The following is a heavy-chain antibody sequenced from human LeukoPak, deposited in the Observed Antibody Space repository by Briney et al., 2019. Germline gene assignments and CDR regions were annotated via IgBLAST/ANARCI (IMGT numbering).Heavy chain of an antibody. Sequence: VASVKVSCKASGYTFTGYYMRWVRQGPGQGLEWMGWINPNSGGTNYAQKFQGRVTMTRDTSISTAYMELSRLRSDDTAVYYCACGWESGGYFDYWGQGTLVTVSS. V-gene: IGHV1-2*02. CDR3: ACGWESGGYFDY. CDR1: GYTFTGYY. J-gene: IGHJ4*02. CDR2: INPNSGGT. D-gene: IGHD1-26*01.